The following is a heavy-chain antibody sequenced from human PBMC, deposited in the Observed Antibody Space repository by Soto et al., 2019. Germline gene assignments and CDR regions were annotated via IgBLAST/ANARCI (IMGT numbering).Heavy chain of an antibody. CDR3: ASLTAVAGHYYYYYGMDV. CDR1: GGSISSSNW. V-gene: IGHV4-4*02. D-gene: IGHD6-19*01. Sequence: SETLSLTCAVSGGSISSSNWWSWVRQPPGKGLEWIGEIYHSGSTNYNPSLKSRVTISVDKSKNQFSLKLSSVTAADTAVYYCASLTAVAGHYYYYYGMDVWGQGTTVTVSS. CDR2: IYHSGST. J-gene: IGHJ6*02.